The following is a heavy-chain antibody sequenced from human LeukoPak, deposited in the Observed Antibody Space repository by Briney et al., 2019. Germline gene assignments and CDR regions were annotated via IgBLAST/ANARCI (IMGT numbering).Heavy chain of an antibody. CDR1: GFTFSSYA. CDR2: ITGSGGTT. D-gene: IGHD6-13*01. J-gene: IGHJ5*01. CDR3: ARESPVAATGRSWFDS. Sequence: GGSLRLSCAASGFTFSSYAMSWVRQAPGKGLEWVSTITGSGGTTYYADSVKGRFTISRDNSKNTPYLQMNSLRAEDTALYYCARESPVAATGRSWFDSWGQGTLVTVSS. V-gene: IGHV3-23*01.